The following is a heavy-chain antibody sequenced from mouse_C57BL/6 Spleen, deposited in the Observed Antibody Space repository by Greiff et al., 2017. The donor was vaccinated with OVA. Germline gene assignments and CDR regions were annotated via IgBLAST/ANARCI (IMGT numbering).Heavy chain of an antibody. J-gene: IGHJ1*03. CDR3: ARAASYGRWYFDV. V-gene: IGHV3-6*01. Sequence: VQLQQSGPGLVKPSQSLSLTCSVTGYSITSGYYWNWIRQFPGNKLEWMGYISYDGSNNYNPSLKNRISITRDKSKNQFFLKLNSVTTEDTATYYCARAASYGRWYFDVWGTGTTVTVSS. CDR1: GYSITSGYY. D-gene: IGHD1-2*01. CDR2: ISYDGSN.